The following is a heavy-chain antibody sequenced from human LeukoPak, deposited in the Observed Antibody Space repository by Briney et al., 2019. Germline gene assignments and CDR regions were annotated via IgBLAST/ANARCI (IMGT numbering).Heavy chain of an antibody. CDR2: INPHSCGT. D-gene: IGHD3-22*01. J-gene: IGHJ6*02. CDR1: GYTFTGYY. CDR3: ARDSSLGYYYDSSGYYRLYGMDV. Sequence: GASVKVSGKASGYTFTGYYMHWVRQPPGQGLEWMGWINPHSCGTNYAQKFQGRLTMTRDTSISTAYMELSRLRSDDTAVYYCARDSSLGYYYDSSGYYRLYGMDVWGQGTTVTVSS. V-gene: IGHV1-2*02.